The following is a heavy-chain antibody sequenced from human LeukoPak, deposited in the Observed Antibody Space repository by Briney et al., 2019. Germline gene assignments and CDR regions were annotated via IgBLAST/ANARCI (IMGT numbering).Heavy chain of an antibody. V-gene: IGHV3-21*01. Sequence: GGSLRLSCVDSGFTFTNYNMNWVRQAPGKAMEWDSSITSSGTYTFYADSVKGRFTTSRDNAKNSLFLQMDSLGPEDTAVYFCARDPYSGNYGAYYYYYMDVWGKGTTVTISS. CDR2: ITSSGTYT. D-gene: IGHD5-12*01. CDR3: ARDPYSGNYGAYYYYYMDV. J-gene: IGHJ6*03. CDR1: GFTFTNYN.